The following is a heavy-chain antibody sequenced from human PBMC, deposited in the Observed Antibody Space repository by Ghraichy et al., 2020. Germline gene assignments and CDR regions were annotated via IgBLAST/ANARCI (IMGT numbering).Heavy chain of an antibody. V-gene: IGHV4-4*09. J-gene: IGHJ4*02. D-gene: IGHD6-19*01. CDR3: ARQNGVAVADLYYFDY. Sequence: SETLSLTCTVSGGSISSYYWSWIRQPPGKGLEWIGYIYTSGSTNYNPSLKSRVTISVDTSKNQFSLKLSSVTAADTAVYYCARQNGVAVADLYYFDYWGQGTLVTVSS. CDR2: IYTSGST. CDR1: GGSISSYY.